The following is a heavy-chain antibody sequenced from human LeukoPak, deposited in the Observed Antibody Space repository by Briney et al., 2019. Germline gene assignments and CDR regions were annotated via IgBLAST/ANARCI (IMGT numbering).Heavy chain of an antibody. CDR1: GFTFSNYW. CDR2: IHPDGKNT. CDR3: ATYVDTVRYDAFDV. D-gene: IGHD5-18*01. V-gene: IGHV3-74*01. J-gene: IGHJ3*01. Sequence: GGSLRLSCAASGFTFSNYWMDWVRQAPGKGLVWVSRIHPDGKNTAYADSVRGRFTISRDNARNTLFLQMNSLRTEDAAVYYCATYVDTVRYDAFDVWGQGTMVTVSS.